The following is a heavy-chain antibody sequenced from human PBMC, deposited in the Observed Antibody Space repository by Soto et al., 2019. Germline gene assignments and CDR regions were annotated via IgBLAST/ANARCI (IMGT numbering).Heavy chain of an antibody. CDR3: AREKVGATLYYYYGMDV. CDR1: GGSISSYY. J-gene: IGHJ6*02. Sequence: QVQLQESGPGLVKPSETLSLTCTVSGGSISSYYWSWIRQPPGKGLEWIGYIYYSGSTNYNPSLKSRVTISVYTSKNQFSLKLSSVTAADTAVYYCAREKVGATLYYYYGMDVWGQGTTVTVSS. V-gene: IGHV4-59*01. CDR2: IYYSGST. D-gene: IGHD1-26*01.